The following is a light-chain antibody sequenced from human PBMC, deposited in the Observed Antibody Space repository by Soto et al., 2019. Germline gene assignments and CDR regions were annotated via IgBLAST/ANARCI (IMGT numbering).Light chain of an antibody. CDR2: WAS. CDR1: QSVLYIPTNKNY. Sequence: DILMTQSPDSLVVSLGERATINCKSSQSVLYIPTNKNYLAWSQQKPGQPPKLLIYWASTRESGVPDRFSGSGYVTGFTLTISSLQAEDGAVYYCQQYFTTPRLGFGGGTKVEIK. CDR3: QQYFTTPRLG. V-gene: IGKV4-1*01. J-gene: IGKJ4*01.